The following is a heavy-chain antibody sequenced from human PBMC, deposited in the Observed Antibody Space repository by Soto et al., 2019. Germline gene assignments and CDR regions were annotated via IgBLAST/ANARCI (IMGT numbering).Heavy chain of an antibody. V-gene: IGHV4-39*01. J-gene: IGHJ4*02. CDR1: GGSISSSSYY. Sequence: SETLSLTCTVSGGSISSSSYYWGWIRQPPGKGLEWIGSIYYSGSTYYNPSLKSRVTISVDTSKNQFSLKLSSVTAADTAVYYCASSPEDYYGSGSYNFPDYWGQGTLVTSPQ. CDR3: ASSPEDYYGSGSYNFPDY. D-gene: IGHD3-10*01. CDR2: IYYSGST.